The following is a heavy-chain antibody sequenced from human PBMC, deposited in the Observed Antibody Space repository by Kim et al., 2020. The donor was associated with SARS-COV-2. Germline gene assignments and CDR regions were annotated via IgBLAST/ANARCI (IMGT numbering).Heavy chain of an antibody. CDR3: ARERAGPIVVVPAANNWFDP. V-gene: IGHV3-11*06. Sequence: RFTISRDNAKKSLYLQMNSLRAEDTAVYYCARERAGPIVVVPAANNWFDPWGQGTLVTVSS. D-gene: IGHD2-2*01. J-gene: IGHJ5*02.